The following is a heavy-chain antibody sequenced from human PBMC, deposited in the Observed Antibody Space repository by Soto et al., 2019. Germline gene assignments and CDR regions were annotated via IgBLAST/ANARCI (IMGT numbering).Heavy chain of an antibody. V-gene: IGHV4-4*02. CDR3: ARAWRYCSSTSCQIV. CDR2: IYHSGST. D-gene: IGHD2-2*01. Sequence: QVQLQESGPGLVKPSGTLSLTCAVSGGSISSSNWWSWVRQPPGKGLEWIGEIYHSGSTNYNPSLKSRVTISVDKSKNQFSLKRGSVTAADTAVYYCARAWRYCSSTSCQIVWGQGTLVTVSS. J-gene: IGHJ4*02. CDR1: GGSISSSNW.